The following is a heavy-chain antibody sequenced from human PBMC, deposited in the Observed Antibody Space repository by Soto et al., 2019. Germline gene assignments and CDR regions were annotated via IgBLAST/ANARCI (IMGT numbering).Heavy chain of an antibody. D-gene: IGHD3-3*01. Sequence: QVQLVESGGGVVQPGRSLRLSCAASGFTFSSYAMHWVRQAPGKGLEWVAVISYDGSNKYYADSVKGRFTISRDNSKNTLYLQMNSLRAEDTAVYYCASGDFWSGYMYYFDYWGQGTLVTVSS. V-gene: IGHV3-30-3*01. J-gene: IGHJ4*02. CDR3: ASGDFWSGYMYYFDY. CDR1: GFTFSSYA. CDR2: ISYDGSNK.